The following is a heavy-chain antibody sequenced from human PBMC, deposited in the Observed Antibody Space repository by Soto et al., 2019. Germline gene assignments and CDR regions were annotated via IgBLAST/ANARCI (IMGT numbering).Heavy chain of an antibody. CDR2: ISGSGGST. Sequence: GGSLRLSCAASKFTFSNYAMRWVRQAPGKGLEWVSAISGSGGSTYYADSVKGRFTISRDNSKNTPYLQMNSLRAEDTAVYYCASIQTGPSPPDEDYWGQGTLVTVSS. D-gene: IGHD1-1*01. J-gene: IGHJ4*02. V-gene: IGHV3-23*01. CDR1: KFTFSNYA. CDR3: ASIQTGPSPPDEDY.